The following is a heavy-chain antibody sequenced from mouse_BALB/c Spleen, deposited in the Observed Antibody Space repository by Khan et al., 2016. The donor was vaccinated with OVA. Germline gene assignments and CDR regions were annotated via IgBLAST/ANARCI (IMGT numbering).Heavy chain of an antibody. CDR1: GYIFSSYW. D-gene: IGHD2-1*01. CDR3: ARYGNPWNFDG. V-gene: IGHV1-9*01. Sequence: QVQLKQSGAELMKPGASVKISCKATGYIFSSYWIEWVKQRPGHGLEWIGEILPGSGTTNYNEKFKGKATFTAETSSNPAYMQLSSLTSEDSAVYYCARYGNPWNFDGWGAGTTVTVSS. CDR2: ILPGSGTT. J-gene: IGHJ1*01.